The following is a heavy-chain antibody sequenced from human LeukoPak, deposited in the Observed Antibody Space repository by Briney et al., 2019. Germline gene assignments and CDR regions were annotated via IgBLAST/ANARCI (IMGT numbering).Heavy chain of an antibody. D-gene: IGHD3-9*01. V-gene: IGHV3-7*01. CDR2: IKQDGSEK. J-gene: IGHJ4*02. CDR3: ARDPYDILTGYSYYFDY. Sequence: GGSLRLSCAASGFTFSSYWMSWVRQAPGKGLEWVANIKQDGSEKYYVDSVKGRFTISRDNAKNSLYLQMNSLRAEDTAVNYCARDPYDILTGYSYYFDYWGQGTLVTVSS. CDR1: GFTFSSYW.